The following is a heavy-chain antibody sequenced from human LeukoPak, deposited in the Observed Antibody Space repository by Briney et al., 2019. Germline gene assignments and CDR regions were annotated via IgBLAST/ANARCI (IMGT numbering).Heavy chain of an antibody. V-gene: IGHV4-39*01. CDR3: ARQGYYYYYMDV. Sequence: SVTLSLTCIVSYGSINSASYYWGWIRQPPGKGLEWIGSIYYSGSTYYNPSLKSRVTISVDTSKNQFSLRLSSVTAADTAVYYCARQGYYYYYMDVWGKGTTVTVSS. J-gene: IGHJ6*03. CDR1: YGSINSASYY. CDR2: IYYSGST.